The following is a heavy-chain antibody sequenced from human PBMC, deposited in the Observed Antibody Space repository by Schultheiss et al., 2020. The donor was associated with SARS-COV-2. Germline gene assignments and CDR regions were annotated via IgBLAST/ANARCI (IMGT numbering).Heavy chain of an antibody. D-gene: IGHD6-6*01. CDR2: IYNSGTT. Sequence: SETLSLTCTVSGGSISSGDYYWSWIRQPPGKGLEWIGYIYNSGTTSYNPSLQSRVTISVDTSKNRISLKLSSVTAADTAVYYCARDTYSSSWSYYYYYGMDVWGQGSTVTVSS. J-gene: IGHJ6*02. CDR1: GGSISSGDYY. V-gene: IGHV4-30-4*01. CDR3: ARDTYSSSWSYYYYYGMDV.